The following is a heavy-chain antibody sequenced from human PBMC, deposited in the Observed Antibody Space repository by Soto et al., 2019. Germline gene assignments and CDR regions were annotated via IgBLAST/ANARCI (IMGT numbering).Heavy chain of an antibody. Sequence: PGGSLRLSCAASGFTFSSYAMTWVRQAPGMGLEWVSVISGSGDSTFYADSVKGRFTISRDNSKYTLYLQMNSLRAEDTAIYYCAKDLGYGDSYYYYGMDVWGQGTTVTVS. J-gene: IGHJ6*02. CDR2: ISGSGDST. CDR3: AKDLGYGDSYYYYGMDV. V-gene: IGHV3-23*01. CDR1: GFTFSSYA. D-gene: IGHD4-17*01.